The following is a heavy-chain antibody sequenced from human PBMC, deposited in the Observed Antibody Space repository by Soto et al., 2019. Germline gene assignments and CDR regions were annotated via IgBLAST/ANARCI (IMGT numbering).Heavy chain of an antibody. CDR2: IYYSGST. V-gene: IGHV4-39*01. CDR1: GGSISSSSYY. Sequence: QLQLQESGPGLVKPSETLSLTCTVSGGSISSSSYYWGWICQPPGKGLEWIGSIYYSGSTYYNPSLRSRVTISVDTSKNQFSLKLRSVTAADTAVYYCARQIFGVVITGLEFDYWGQGTLVTVSS. J-gene: IGHJ4*02. D-gene: IGHD3-3*01. CDR3: ARQIFGVVITGLEFDY.